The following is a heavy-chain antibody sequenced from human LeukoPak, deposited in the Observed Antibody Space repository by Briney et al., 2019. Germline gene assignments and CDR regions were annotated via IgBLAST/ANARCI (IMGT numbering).Heavy chain of an antibody. CDR3: TRRTPAVVAATVDAFDI. Sequence: SGGSLRLSCAASGFSFSGSAMHWVRQASGKGLEWVGRIRSKANSYATAYAASVKGRFTISRDDSKNTAYLQMNSLKTEDTAVYYCTRRTPAVVAATVDAFDIWGQGTMVTVSS. J-gene: IGHJ3*02. CDR2: IRSKANSYAT. CDR1: GFSFSGSA. V-gene: IGHV3-73*01. D-gene: IGHD2-15*01.